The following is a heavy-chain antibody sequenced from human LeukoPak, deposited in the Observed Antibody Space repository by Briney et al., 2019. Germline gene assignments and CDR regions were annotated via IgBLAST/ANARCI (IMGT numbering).Heavy chain of an antibody. J-gene: IGHJ4*02. D-gene: IGHD3-10*01. Sequence: GGSLRLSCAASGFTFSSYGMHWVRQAPGKGLEWVAFIRYDGSNKYYADSVKGRFTISRDNSKNTLYLQMNSLRAEDTAVYYCARGMRDYYGLDYWGQGTLVTVSS. V-gene: IGHV3-30*02. CDR3: ARGMRDYYGLDY. CDR2: IRYDGSNK. CDR1: GFTFSSYG.